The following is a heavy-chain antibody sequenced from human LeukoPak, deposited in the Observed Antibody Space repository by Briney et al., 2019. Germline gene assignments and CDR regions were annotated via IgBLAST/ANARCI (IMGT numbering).Heavy chain of an antibody. CDR3: ARDDEYSSSSVGGYYYYYMDV. D-gene: IGHD6-6*01. V-gene: IGHV3-11*04. Sequence: GGSLRLSCAASGFTFNDYYMSWIRQAPGKGLEWVSYISDSGRTIYLADSVKGRFTISRDNAKNSLYLQMNSLRAEDTAVYYCARDDEYSSSSVGGYYYYYMDVWGKGTTVTVSS. CDR1: GFTFNDYY. CDR2: ISDSGRTI. J-gene: IGHJ6*03.